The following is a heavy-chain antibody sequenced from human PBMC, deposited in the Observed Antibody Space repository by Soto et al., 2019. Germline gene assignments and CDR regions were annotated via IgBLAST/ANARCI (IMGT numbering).Heavy chain of an antibody. Sequence: SETLSLTCTVSGGSISSYYWSWIRQPPGKGLEWIGYIYYSGSTNYNPSLKSRVTISEDTSKNQFSLKLSSVTAADTAVYYCARDIRSIAVAGNWFDPWGQGTLVTVSS. CDR1: GGSISSYY. CDR2: IYYSGST. J-gene: IGHJ5*02. CDR3: ARDIRSIAVAGNWFDP. V-gene: IGHV4-59*01. D-gene: IGHD6-19*01.